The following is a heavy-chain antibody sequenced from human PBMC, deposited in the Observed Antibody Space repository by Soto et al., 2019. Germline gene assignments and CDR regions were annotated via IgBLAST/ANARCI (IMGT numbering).Heavy chain of an antibody. J-gene: IGHJ5*02. CDR2: IYHSGST. Sequence: SETLSLTCAVSGGSISSSNWWSWVRQPPGKGMEWIGEIYHSGSTNYNPSLKSRVTISVDKSKNQFSLKLSSVTAADTAVYYCASRYYDYVWGSYPYPFDPWGQGTLGTV. CDR3: ASRYYDYVWGSYPYPFDP. V-gene: IGHV4-4*02. CDR1: GGSISSSNW. D-gene: IGHD3-16*02.